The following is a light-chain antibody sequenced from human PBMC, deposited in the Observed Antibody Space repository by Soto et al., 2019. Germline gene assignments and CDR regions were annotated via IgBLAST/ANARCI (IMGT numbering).Light chain of an antibody. J-gene: IGKJ4*01. CDR2: GAS. CDR1: QDISSY. Sequence: IQVAQSPSSLSASVGDRVTITCRASQDISSYLAWYQQKPGKAPTLLIYGASSLQSGVPSRFSGSGSGTDFTLAISNLQAEDFATYYCQQGYSTPPTFGGGTKVDIK. CDR3: QQGYSTPPT. V-gene: IGKV1-39*01.